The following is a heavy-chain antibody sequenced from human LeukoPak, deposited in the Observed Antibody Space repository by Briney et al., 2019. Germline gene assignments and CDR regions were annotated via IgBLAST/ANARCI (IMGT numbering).Heavy chain of an antibody. D-gene: IGHD1-26*01. J-gene: IGHJ4*02. CDR2: IFPGDSDT. CDR3: AKLYSGRIDY. V-gene: IGHV5-51*01. CDR1: GYSFTNYW. Sequence: GESLKISCKGFGYSFTNYWIGWVRQMPGKGLEWMGIIFPGDSDTRYSPSFQDQVTISADKSISTAYLQWNSLKASDTAIYYCAKLYSGRIDYWGQGTLVSVS.